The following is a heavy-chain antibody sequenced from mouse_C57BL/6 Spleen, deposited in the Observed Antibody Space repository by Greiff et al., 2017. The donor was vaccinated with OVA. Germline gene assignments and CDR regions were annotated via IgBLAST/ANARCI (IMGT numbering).Heavy chain of an antibody. V-gene: IGHV8-8*01. CDR2: IWWDDDK. J-gene: IGHJ4*01. CDR1: GFSLSTFGMG. CDR3: ARIWKDHSNGRYAMDY. Sequence: QVTLKESGPGILQPSQTLSLTCSFSGFSLSTFGMGVGWIRQPSGKGLEWLAHIWWDDDKYYNPALKSRLTISKDTSKNQVFLKIANVDTADTATYYCARIWKDHSNGRYAMDYWGQGTSVTVSS. D-gene: IGHD2-5*01.